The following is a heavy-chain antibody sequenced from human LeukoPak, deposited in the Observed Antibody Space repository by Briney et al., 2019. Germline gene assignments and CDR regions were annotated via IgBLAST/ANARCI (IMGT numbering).Heavy chain of an antibody. D-gene: IGHD3-10*01. CDR2: IYYSRST. CDR1: GGSLSSSSYY. CDR3: ARAWFGELLP. V-gene: IGHV4-39*07. J-gene: IGHJ5*02. Sequence: SETLSLTCSVSGGSLSSSSYYWGWIRQPPGRGLEWIGNIYYSRSTNYNPSLKSRVTISVDTSKNQFSLKLSSVTAADTAVYYCARAWFGELLPWGQGTLVTVSS.